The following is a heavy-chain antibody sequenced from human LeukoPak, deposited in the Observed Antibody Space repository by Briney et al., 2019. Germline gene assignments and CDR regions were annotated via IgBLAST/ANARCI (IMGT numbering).Heavy chain of an antibody. Sequence: PGGSLRLSCAASGFTFSSYAMSWVRQAPGKGLEWVSAISGSGGSTYYADSVRGRFTISRDNSKNTLYLQINSLRAEDTAVYYCAKEIDIAAAGIYYFDYWGQGTLVTVSS. J-gene: IGHJ4*02. CDR1: GFTFSSYA. V-gene: IGHV3-23*01. CDR2: ISGSGGST. D-gene: IGHD6-13*01. CDR3: AKEIDIAAAGIYYFDY.